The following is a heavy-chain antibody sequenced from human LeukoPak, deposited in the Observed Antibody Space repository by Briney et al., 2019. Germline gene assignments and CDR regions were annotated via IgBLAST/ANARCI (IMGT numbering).Heavy chain of an antibody. J-gene: IGHJ4*02. CDR3: AKRGVVIRVILVGFHKEAYYFDS. Sequence: PGGSLRLSCAAPGITLTNYAISWVRQAPGKGLEGVAGIGNLGSRTNYADSVKGRFTISTDHPKNTLYLQMNSLRAEDTAVYFCAKRGVVIRVILVGFHKEAYYFDSWGQGALVTVSS. D-gene: IGHD3-22*01. V-gene: IGHV3-23*05. CDR2: IGNLGSRT. CDR1: GITLTNYA.